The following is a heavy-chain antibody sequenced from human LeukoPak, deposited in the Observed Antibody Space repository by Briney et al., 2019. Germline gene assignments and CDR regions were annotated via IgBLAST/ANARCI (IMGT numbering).Heavy chain of an antibody. Sequence: GGSLRLSCAASGFTVSSNYMSWVRQARGKVLEWVSVIYSGGSTYYADSVKGRFTISRDNSKNTLYLQMSSLRAEDTAVYYCASDPLGLRCLDIWGQGTMVTVSS. V-gene: IGHV3-53*01. CDR1: GFTVSSNY. CDR2: IYSGGST. J-gene: IGHJ3*02. CDR3: ASDPLGLRCLDI. D-gene: IGHD3-16*01.